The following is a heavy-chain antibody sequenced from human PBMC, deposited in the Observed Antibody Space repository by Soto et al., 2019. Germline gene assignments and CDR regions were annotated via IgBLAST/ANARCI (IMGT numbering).Heavy chain of an antibody. D-gene: IGHD3-9*01. J-gene: IGHJ4*02. CDR1: GFTFSNAW. V-gene: IGHV3-15*01. CDR3: TTVNPPVLRYFDWVGEYFDY. Sequence: GGSLRLSCAASGFTFSNAWMSWVRQAPGKGLEWVGRIKSKTDGGTTDYAAPVKGRFTISRDDSKNTLYLQMNSLKTEDTAVYYCTTVNPPVLRYFDWVGEYFDYWGQGTLVTVSS. CDR2: IKSKTDGGTT.